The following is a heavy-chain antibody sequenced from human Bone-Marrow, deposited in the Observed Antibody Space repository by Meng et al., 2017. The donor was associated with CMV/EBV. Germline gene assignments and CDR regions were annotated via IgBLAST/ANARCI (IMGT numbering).Heavy chain of an antibody. CDR1: AGPISSGGYY. Sequence: SEPLTLTCTVPAGPISSGGYYWSWIRQRPGKGLVWIGYIYYTGSTNYNPSLKSRLTISVDTSKNQFSLKLSSVTAADSALYYCARGCTTGYEGEGGMDVWGRGTTVTVSS. CDR2: IYYTGST. CDR3: ARGCTTGYEGEGGMDV. V-gene: IGHV4-31*03. D-gene: IGHD2-2*01. J-gene: IGHJ6*02.